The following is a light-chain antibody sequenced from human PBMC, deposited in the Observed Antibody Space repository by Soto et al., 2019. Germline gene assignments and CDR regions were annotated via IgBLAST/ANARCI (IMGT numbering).Light chain of an antibody. V-gene: IGKV3D-20*02. Sequence: DIVLTHYPGPMSLSPGSRATPSCRAMQRISGNDLAWYQQKPGQAPRLLIYGASNRATGIPARFSGSGSGTDFTLTITSLDPEDFAVYYCQQRGSWPVVTFGPGTKVDIK. CDR2: GAS. J-gene: IGKJ3*01. CDR1: QRISGND. CDR3: QQRGSWPVVT.